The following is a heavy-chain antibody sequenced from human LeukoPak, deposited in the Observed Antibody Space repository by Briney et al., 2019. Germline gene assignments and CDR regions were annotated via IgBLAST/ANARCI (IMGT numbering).Heavy chain of an antibody. CDR1: GGSTNSYY. D-gene: IGHD3-22*01. J-gene: IGHJ3*02. Sequence: SETLSLTCTVSGGSTNSYYWSWIRQPPGKGLEWIGYIYDSVSTNYNPSLKSRVTISVDTSKNQFSLKLSSVTAADTAVYYCACLTTADAFDIWGQGTMVTVSS. CDR2: IYDSVST. CDR3: ACLTTADAFDI. V-gene: IGHV4-59*01.